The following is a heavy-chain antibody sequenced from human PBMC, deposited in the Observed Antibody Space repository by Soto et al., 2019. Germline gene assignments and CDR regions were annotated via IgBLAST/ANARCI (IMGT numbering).Heavy chain of an antibody. CDR2: IYPGDSDT. Sequence: PGESLKISCKGSGYSFTSYWIGWVRQMPGKGLEWMGIIYPGDSDTRYSPSFQGQVTISADKSISTAYLQWSSLKASDTAMYYCARLSRYYYDSSVYPPDFSYWGQGPLVTVSS. CDR1: GYSFTSYW. J-gene: IGHJ4*02. CDR3: ARLSRYYYDSSVYPPDFSY. V-gene: IGHV5-51*01. D-gene: IGHD3-22*01.